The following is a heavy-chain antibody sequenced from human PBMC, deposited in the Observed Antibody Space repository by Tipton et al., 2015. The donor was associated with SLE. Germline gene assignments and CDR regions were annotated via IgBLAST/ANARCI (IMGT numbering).Heavy chain of an antibody. Sequence: QSGPEVKKPGSSVKVSCKASGGTFSMYTITWVRQAPGQGLEWMGKITPMVQITKYAQKFQGRVTITADTSTSTAYMEMSSLRPEDTAIYYCARGGDWFDPWGQGTLVTVSS. J-gene: IGHJ5*02. CDR1: GGTFSMYT. V-gene: IGHV1-69*04. CDR3: ARGGDWFDP. CDR2: ITPMVQIT.